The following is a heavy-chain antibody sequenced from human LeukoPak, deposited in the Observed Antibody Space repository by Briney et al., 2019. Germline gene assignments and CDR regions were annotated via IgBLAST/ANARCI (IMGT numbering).Heavy chain of an antibody. CDR2: INHSGST. CDR3: ARGSSGRKFDY. J-gene: IGHJ4*02. D-gene: IGHD6-19*01. CDR1: GGSFSGYY. V-gene: IGHV4-34*01. Sequence: SETLSLTCAVYGGSFSGYYWSWVRQPPGKGLEWIGEINHSGSTNYNPSLKSRVTISVDTSKNQFSLKLSSVTAADTAVYYCARGSSGRKFDYWGQGTLVTVSS.